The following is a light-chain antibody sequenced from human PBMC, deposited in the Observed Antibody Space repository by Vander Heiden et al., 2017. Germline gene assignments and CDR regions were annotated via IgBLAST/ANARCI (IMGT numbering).Light chain of an antibody. Sequence: QSALTQPASVSGSPGQSSTITCTGNSSAIGEHDHVNWYQTHPGKLPKVIIYEVQKPPSGVSNRFSGSKSGNTASLTISGLQAEDDADYYCCSYTRSSTLVFGTGTKVTAL. J-gene: IGLJ1*01. V-gene: IGLV2-14*01. CDR1: SSAIGEHDH. CDR3: CSYTRSSTLV. CDR2: EVQ.